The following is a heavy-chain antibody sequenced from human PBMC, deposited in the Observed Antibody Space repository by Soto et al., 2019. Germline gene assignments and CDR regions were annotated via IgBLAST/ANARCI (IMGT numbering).Heavy chain of an antibody. D-gene: IGHD2-2*01. Sequence: GASVKVSCKASGGTFSSYTISWVRQAPGQGLEWMGRIIPILGIANYAQKFQGRVTITADKSTSTAYMELSSLRSEDTAVYYCASSPELVPAAMSYYYYYYMDVWGKGTTVTVSS. V-gene: IGHV1-69*02. CDR2: IIPILGIA. J-gene: IGHJ6*03. CDR1: GGTFSSYT. CDR3: ASSPELVPAAMSYYYYYYMDV.